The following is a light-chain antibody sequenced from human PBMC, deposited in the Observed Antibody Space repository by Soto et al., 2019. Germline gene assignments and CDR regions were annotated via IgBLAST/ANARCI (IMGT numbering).Light chain of an antibody. J-gene: IGLJ2*01. CDR1: SSDVDAYNY. V-gene: IGLV2-11*01. CDR2: DVN. CDR3: CSCGGRYTWI. Sequence: QSALTQPRSVSGSPGQSVTISCTGTSSDVDAYNYVSWYQQHPGNAPKLIIFDVNKRPSGVPDRFSGSKSDKTASLTISGLQDEDEADYFCCSCGGRYTWIFGGGSKLTVL.